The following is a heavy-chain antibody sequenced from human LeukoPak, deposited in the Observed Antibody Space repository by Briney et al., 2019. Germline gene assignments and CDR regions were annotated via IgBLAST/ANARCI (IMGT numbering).Heavy chain of an antibody. CDR3: ARNNDMDV. J-gene: IGHJ6*02. CDR2: INKDGSEK. D-gene: IGHD1/OR15-1a*01. CDR1: GFILSNHW. Sequence: GGSLRLSCAASGFILSNHWMTWVRQAPGKGPEWVANINKDGSEKYYVDSVKGRFTISRDNAKNSLYLQMNNLRAEDTALYYCARNNDMDVWGQGTTVIVSS. V-gene: IGHV3-7*03.